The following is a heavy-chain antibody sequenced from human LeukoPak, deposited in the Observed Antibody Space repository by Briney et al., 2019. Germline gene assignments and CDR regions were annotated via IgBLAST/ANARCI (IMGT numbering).Heavy chain of an antibody. CDR1: GYTFTSYY. J-gene: IGHJ6*03. V-gene: IGHV1-46*01. CDR2: INPSGGST. D-gene: IGHD3-9*01. CDR3: ARGPDAYYDILTGYSYFYYYYMDV. Sequence: ASVKVSCKASGYTFTSYYMHWVRQAPGQGLECMGIINPSGGSTSYAQKFQGRVTMTRDTSTSTVYMELSSLRSEDTAVYYCARGPDAYYDILTGYSYFYYYYMDVWGKGTTVTVSS.